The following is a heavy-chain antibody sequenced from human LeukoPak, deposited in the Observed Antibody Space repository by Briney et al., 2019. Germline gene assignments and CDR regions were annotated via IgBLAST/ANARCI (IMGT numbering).Heavy chain of an antibody. Sequence: GGSLRLSCAASGFTFSSYAMSWVRQAPGKGLEWVSAISGSGGSTYYADSVKGRFTISRDNSKNTLYLQMNSLRAEDAAVYYCARQVLRYFDWLFDPFDYWGQGTLVTVSS. CDR2: ISGSGGST. CDR3: ARQVLRYFDWLFDPFDY. J-gene: IGHJ4*02. V-gene: IGHV3-23*01. CDR1: GFTFSSYA. D-gene: IGHD3-9*01.